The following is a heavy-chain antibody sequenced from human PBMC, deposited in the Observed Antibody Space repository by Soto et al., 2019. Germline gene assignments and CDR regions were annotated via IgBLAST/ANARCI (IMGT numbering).Heavy chain of an antibody. CDR2: ILYDGSNK. CDR1: GFTFSNYG. J-gene: IGHJ6*02. D-gene: IGHD2-2*01. V-gene: IGHV3-33*01. Sequence: PGGSLRLSCAASGFTFSNYGMHWARQAPGKGLEWVAAILYDGSNKYYADSVKGRFTISRDNSKNTLYLQMNSLRAEDTAVYYCARDLGCISTSCYGYYYGMDVWGQGTTVTVSS. CDR3: ARDLGCISTSCYGYYYGMDV.